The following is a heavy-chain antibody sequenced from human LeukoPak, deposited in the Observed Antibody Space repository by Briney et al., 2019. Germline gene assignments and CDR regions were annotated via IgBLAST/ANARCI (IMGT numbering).Heavy chain of an antibody. Sequence: GGSLRLSCAASGFTFSSVWISWVRPAPGKGMEWVANIKQDGSEKYYVDSVKGRFNISRDNAKNSLYLQMNSLRAEDTAVYYCARESQWDQNYWGQGTLVTVSS. J-gene: IGHJ4*02. CDR1: GFTFSSVW. V-gene: IGHV3-7*01. CDR2: IKQDGSEK. D-gene: IGHD1-26*01. CDR3: ARESQWDQNY.